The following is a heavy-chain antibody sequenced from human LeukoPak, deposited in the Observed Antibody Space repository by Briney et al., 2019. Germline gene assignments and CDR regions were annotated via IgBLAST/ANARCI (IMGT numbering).Heavy chain of an antibody. J-gene: IGHJ4*02. D-gene: IGHD5-24*01. CDR1: GFTFSNYW. CDR2: INQGGSEK. CDR3: ARTKGYIEYYFDY. Sequence: GGSLRLSCAASGFTFSNYWMSWVRQAPGKGLGWVANINQGGSEKYYADSVMGRLTISRDNAKNSVYLQMTGLRAEDTAVYYCARTKGYIEYYFDYWGQGTLVTVSS. V-gene: IGHV3-7*03.